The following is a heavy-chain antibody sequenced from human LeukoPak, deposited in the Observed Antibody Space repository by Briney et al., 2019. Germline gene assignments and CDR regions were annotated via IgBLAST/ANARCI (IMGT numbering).Heavy chain of an antibody. J-gene: IGHJ4*02. D-gene: IGHD1-26*01. CDR1: GFTFTDYS. Sequence: GGSLRLSCAASGFTFTDYSINWVRQTPRRGLEWVSCISSTSDYIYYADSVKGRFTISRDNAKNSLYLQMNSLRAEDTAVYYCASSEWELPSFDYWGQGALVTVSS. CDR2: ISSTSDYI. V-gene: IGHV3-21*04. CDR3: ASSEWELPSFDY.